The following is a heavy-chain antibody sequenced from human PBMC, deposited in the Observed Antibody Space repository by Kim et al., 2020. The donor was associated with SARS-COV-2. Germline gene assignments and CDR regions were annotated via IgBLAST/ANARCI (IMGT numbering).Heavy chain of an antibody. D-gene: IGHD3-9*01. J-gene: IGHJ6*02. V-gene: IGHV1-46*01. CDR1: GYTFTSYY. CDR2: INPSGGST. Sequence: ASVKVSCKASGYTFTSYYMHWVRQAPGQGLEWMGIINPSGGSTSYAQKFQGRVTMTRDTSTSTVYMELSSLRSEDTAVYYCARERAVDGGRYFDWLSQGYYYYGMDVWGQGTTVTVSS. CDR3: ARERAVDGGRYFDWLSQGYYYYGMDV.